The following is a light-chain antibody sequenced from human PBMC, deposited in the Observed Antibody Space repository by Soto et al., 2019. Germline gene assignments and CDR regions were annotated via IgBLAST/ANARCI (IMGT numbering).Light chain of an antibody. J-gene: IGKJ1*01. CDR3: QQSYSSPGT. Sequence: DIQMTQSPSTLSASVGDRVTITCRASQSISTWLAWYQQKPGKAPNLLIYEASSLESGVPTRFSGSGTGTSFTLTISSLQYEDLATYYCQQSYSSPGTFGRGTKVELK. V-gene: IGKV1-5*03. CDR1: QSISTW. CDR2: EAS.